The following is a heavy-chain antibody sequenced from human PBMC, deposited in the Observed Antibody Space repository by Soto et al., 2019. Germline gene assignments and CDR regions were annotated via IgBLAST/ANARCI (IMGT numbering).Heavy chain of an antibody. CDR1: GFSLTTSGVG. CDR3: ARILTATGGHFDS. D-gene: IGHD2-8*02. Sequence: SGPTLVNPTQTLTLTCSFSGFSLTTSGVGVGWVRQSPEKALEWLALIFWDDDKRYSPSLRSRLTIAKDTSKNQVVLTLTNVEPVDTATYYCARILTATGGHFDSWGQGVLVTVSS. J-gene: IGHJ4*02. CDR2: IFWDDDK. V-gene: IGHV2-5*02.